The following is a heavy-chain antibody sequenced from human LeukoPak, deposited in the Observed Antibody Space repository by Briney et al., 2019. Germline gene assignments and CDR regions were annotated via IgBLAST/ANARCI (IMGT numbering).Heavy chain of an antibody. CDR3: AKAGHGDYGLGYYYYGMDV. D-gene: IGHD4-17*01. J-gene: IGHJ6*02. Sequence: PGGSLRLSCAASGFTFSSYAMSWVRQAPGKGLEWVSAISGSGGSTYYADSVKGRFTISRDNSKNTLYLQMNSLRAEDTAVYYCAKAGHGDYGLGYYYYGMDVWGQGTTVTVSS. CDR1: GFTFSSYA. V-gene: IGHV3-23*01. CDR2: ISGSGGST.